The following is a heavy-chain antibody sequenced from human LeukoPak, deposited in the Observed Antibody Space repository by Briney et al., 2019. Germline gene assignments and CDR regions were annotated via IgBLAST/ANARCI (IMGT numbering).Heavy chain of an antibody. D-gene: IGHD3-10*02. Sequence: GGSLRLSCAAPGFTVSSNYMSWVRQAPGKGLEWVSVIYSGGSTYYADSVKGRFTITRDNSKNTLYLQMNSLRAEDTAVYYCAKFFTGEYVRAFDIWGQGTMVTVSS. CDR1: GFTVSSNY. CDR2: IYSGGST. V-gene: IGHV3-66*02. CDR3: AKFFTGEYVRAFDI. J-gene: IGHJ3*02.